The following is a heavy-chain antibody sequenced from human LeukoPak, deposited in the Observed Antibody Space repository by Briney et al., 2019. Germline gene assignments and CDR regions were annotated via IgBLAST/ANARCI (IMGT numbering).Heavy chain of an antibody. Sequence: GASVKVSCKASGYTFTSYDINRVRQATGQGLEWMGWMNPNSGNTGYAQKFQGRVTMTRNTSISTAYMELSSLRSEDTAVYYCARAFGDGYNQGYYMDVWGKGTTVTVSS. J-gene: IGHJ6*03. CDR3: ARAFGDGYNQGYYMDV. D-gene: IGHD5-24*01. CDR2: MNPNSGNT. CDR1: GYTFTSYD. V-gene: IGHV1-8*01.